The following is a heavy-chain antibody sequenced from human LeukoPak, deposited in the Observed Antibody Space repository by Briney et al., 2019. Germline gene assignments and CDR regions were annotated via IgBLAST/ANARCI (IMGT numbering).Heavy chain of an antibody. CDR3: AKWLRGSGVFDY. J-gene: IGHJ4*02. CDR2: ISGSGGST. V-gene: IGHV3-23*01. CDR1: GFTFSSYA. Sequence: GGSLRLSCAASGFTFSSYAMSWVRQAPGKGLEWVSAISGSGGSTYYADSVKGRLTISRDNSKNTLYLQMNSLRAEDTAVYYCAKWLRGSGVFDYWGQGTLVTVSS. D-gene: IGHD3-10*01.